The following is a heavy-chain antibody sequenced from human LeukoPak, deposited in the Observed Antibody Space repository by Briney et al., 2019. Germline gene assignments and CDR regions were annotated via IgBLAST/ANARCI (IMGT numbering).Heavy chain of an antibody. D-gene: IGHD3-22*01. CDR1: GGSISSHY. CDR3: ARYYYDSSGYYIDGHFDY. J-gene: IGHJ4*02. CDR2: ICYSGST. V-gene: IGHV4-59*11. Sequence: SETLSLTCTVSGGSISSHYWSWIRQPPGKGLEWIGYICYSGSTNYNPSLKSRVTISVDTSKNQFSLKLSSVTAADTAVYYCARYYYDSSGYYIDGHFDYWGQGTLVTVSS.